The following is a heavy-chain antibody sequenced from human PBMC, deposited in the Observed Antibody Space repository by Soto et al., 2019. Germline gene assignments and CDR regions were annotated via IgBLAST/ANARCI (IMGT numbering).Heavy chain of an antibody. D-gene: IGHD2-2*01. Sequence: QVQLVQSGAEVKKPGSSVKVSCKASGGTFSSYTISWVRQAPGQGLEWMGGIIPILGIANYAQKFQGRVTLTADKSTSTAYGELSSLRSEDTAVYYCARDRRDWSRTSCFNWFDPCAQGTLVAVSS. CDR3: ARDRRDWSRTSCFNWFDP. V-gene: IGHV1-69*08. CDR2: IIPILGIA. J-gene: IGHJ5*02. CDR1: GGTFSSYT.